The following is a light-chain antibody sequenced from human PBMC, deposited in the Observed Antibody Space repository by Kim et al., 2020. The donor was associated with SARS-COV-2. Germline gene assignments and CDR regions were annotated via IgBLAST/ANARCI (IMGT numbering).Light chain of an antibody. CDR1: QTISSS. CDR2: KVS. J-gene: IGKJ2*01. V-gene: IGKV1-5*03. Sequence: LSASVGDRVTITCRASQTISSSLAWFQQKPGKAPKLLIYKVSTLQSGVPIRFSGSGSGTEFTITISSLQPGDFATYYCQQYSIYSTFGQGTKLEI. CDR3: QQYSIYST.